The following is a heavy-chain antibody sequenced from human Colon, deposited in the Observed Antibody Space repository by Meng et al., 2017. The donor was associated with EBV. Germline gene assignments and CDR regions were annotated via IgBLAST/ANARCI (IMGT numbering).Heavy chain of an antibody. Sequence: QVQLVESGGGVVKPGGXRRRYGGASGFTFSDYYMSWIRQAPGKGLEWVSYISNSGSTIYYADSVKGRFTISRDNAKNSLYLQMNSLRAEDTAVYYCARAYYGSGSYIKGFDPWGQGTLVTVSS. CDR2: ISNSGSTI. CDR3: ARAYYGSGSYIKGFDP. D-gene: IGHD3-10*01. J-gene: IGHJ5*02. CDR1: GFTFSDYY. V-gene: IGHV3-11*01.